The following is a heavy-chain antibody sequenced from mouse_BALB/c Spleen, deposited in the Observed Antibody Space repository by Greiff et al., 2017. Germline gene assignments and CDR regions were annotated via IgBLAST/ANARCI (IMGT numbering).Heavy chain of an antibody. CDR3: ARDRGDYYGSSFYYAMDY. D-gene: IGHD1-1*01. Sequence: VQRVESGPGLVAPSQSLSITCTVSGFSLTGYGVNWVRQPPGKGLEWLGMIWGDGSTDYNSALKSRLSISKDNSKSQVFLKMNSLQTDDTARYYCARDRGDYYGSSFYYAMDYWGQGTSVTVSS. CDR2: IWGDGST. V-gene: IGHV2-6-7*01. CDR1: GFSLTGYG. J-gene: IGHJ4*01.